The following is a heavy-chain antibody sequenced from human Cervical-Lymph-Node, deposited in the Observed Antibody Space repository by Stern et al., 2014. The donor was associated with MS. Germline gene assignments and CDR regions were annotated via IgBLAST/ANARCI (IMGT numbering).Heavy chain of an antibody. V-gene: IGHV4-61*02. CDR2: IYTSGST. Sequence: QVQLQESCPGLVKPSQTLSLTCTVSGGSIGSGSYYWSWIRQPAGKGLERIGRIYTSGSTNYNPSLKSRVTISVDTSKNQFSLKLSSVTAADTAVYYCARDPCSGGSCYVHDAFDIWGQGTMVTVSS. J-gene: IGHJ3*02. D-gene: IGHD2-15*01. CDR3: ARDPCSGGSCYVHDAFDI. CDR1: GGSIGSGSYY.